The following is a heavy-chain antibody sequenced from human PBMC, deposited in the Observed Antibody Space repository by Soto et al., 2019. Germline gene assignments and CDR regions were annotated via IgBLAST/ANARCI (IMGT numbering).Heavy chain of an antibody. J-gene: IGHJ4*02. CDR3: AKGEKTQYSGYVFDY. Sequence: QVQLVESGGGVVQPGTSLRLSCAASGFTFSSYGMHWVRQAPGKGLEWVAVISYDGSNKYYADSVKGRFTISRDNSKNTLYLQMNSLRAEDTAVYYCAKGEKTQYSGYVFDYWGQGTLVTVSS. V-gene: IGHV3-30*18. D-gene: IGHD5-12*01. CDR1: GFTFSSYG. CDR2: ISYDGSNK.